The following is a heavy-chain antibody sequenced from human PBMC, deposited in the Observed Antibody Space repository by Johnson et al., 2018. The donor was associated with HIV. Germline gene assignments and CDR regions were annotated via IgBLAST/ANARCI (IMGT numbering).Heavy chain of an antibody. CDR2: INSDGSST. J-gene: IGHJ3*01. CDR3: AREMAWEDAFDV. V-gene: IGHV3-74*01. CDR1: GFTVSNNY. Sequence: VQLVESGGGLVQPGGSLRLSCAASGFTVSNNYMSWVRQAPGKGLVWVSRINSDGSSTSYADSVKGRFTISRDNSQNTLYLQMNSLRAEDTAVYYCAREMAWEDAFDVWGQGTMVTVSS. D-gene: IGHD5-24*01.